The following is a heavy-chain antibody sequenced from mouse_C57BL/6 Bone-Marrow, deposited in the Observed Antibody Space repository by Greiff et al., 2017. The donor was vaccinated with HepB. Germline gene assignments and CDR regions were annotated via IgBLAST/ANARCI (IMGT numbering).Heavy chain of an antibody. CDR3: ARSSITTVVARAMDY. Sequence: QVQLQQSGAELVRPGASVKLSCKASGYTFTDYYINWVKQRPGQGLEWIARIYPGSGNTYYNEKFKGKATLTAETSSSTAYMQLSSLTSEDSAVYFCARSSITTVVARAMDYWGQGTSVTVSS. CDR1: GYTFTDYY. J-gene: IGHJ4*01. CDR2: IYPGSGNT. D-gene: IGHD1-1*01. V-gene: IGHV1-76*01.